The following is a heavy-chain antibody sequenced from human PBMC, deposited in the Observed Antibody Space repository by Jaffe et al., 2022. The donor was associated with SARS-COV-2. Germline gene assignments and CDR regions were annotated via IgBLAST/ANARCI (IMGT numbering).Heavy chain of an antibody. Sequence: QVQLVESGGGVVQPGRSLRLSCAASGFTFSSYAMHWVRQAPGKGLEWVAVISYDGSNKYYADSVKGRFTISRDNSKNTLYLQMNSLRAEDTAVYYCARANRRTAGSSMDVWGKGTTVTVSS. J-gene: IGHJ6*03. CDR1: GFTFSSYA. CDR3: ARANRRTAGSSMDV. V-gene: IGHV3-30*04. CDR2: ISYDGSNK. D-gene: IGHD1-1*01.